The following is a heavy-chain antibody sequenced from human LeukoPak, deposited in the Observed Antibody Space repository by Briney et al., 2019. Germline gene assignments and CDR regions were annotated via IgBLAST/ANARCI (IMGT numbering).Heavy chain of an antibody. J-gene: IGHJ4*02. CDR2: ISGSGRNT. V-gene: IGHV3-23*01. D-gene: IGHD6-13*01. Sequence: GGSLRLSCAVSGFTFSNHAMSWVRQAPGKGLEWVSSISGSGRNTYYADSVKGRFTISSDSSKNTLYLQMNSLRAEDTALYYCAKDRGAAGEIQRVTYWGRGALVTVSS. CDR3: AKDRGAAGEIQRVTY. CDR1: GFTFSNHA.